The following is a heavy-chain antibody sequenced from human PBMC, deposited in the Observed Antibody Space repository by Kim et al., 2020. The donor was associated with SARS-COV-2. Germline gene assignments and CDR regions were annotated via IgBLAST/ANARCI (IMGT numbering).Heavy chain of an antibody. Sequence: RVTMSVDTSKNQFSLKLSSVTAADTAVYYCAREIPGNCTNGVCYLYYFDYWGQGTLVTVSS. J-gene: IGHJ4*02. CDR3: AREIPGNCTNGVCYLYYFDY. V-gene: IGHV4-4*06. D-gene: IGHD2-8*01.